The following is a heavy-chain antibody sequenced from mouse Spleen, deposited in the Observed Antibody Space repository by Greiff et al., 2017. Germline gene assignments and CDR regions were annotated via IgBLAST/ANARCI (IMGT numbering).Heavy chain of an antibody. CDR1: GYTFTSYW. D-gene: IGHD4-1*01. V-gene: IGHV1-69*01. Sequence: QVQLQQPGAELVMPGASVKLSCKASGYTFTSYWMHWVKQRPGQGLEWIGEIDPSDSYTNYNHKFKGKATLTVDKSSSTAYMQLISLTSEDSAVYYCARDWDGGFAYWGQGTLVTVSA. CDR3: ARDWDGGFAY. CDR2: IDPSDSYT. J-gene: IGHJ3*01.